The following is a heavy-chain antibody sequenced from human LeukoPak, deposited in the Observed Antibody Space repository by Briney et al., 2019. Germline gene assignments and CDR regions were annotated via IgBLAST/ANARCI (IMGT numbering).Heavy chain of an antibody. J-gene: IGHJ4*02. Sequence: PGGSLRLSCAASGFTFSSYAMSWVRQAPGKGLEWVSYISSSGSTIYYADSVKGRFTISRDNAKNSLYLQMNSLRAEDTAVYYCARDGTLDWTFDYWGQGTLVTVSS. CDR3: ARDGTLDWTFDY. CDR2: ISSSGSTI. V-gene: IGHV3-48*04. CDR1: GFTFSSYA. D-gene: IGHD3-3*01.